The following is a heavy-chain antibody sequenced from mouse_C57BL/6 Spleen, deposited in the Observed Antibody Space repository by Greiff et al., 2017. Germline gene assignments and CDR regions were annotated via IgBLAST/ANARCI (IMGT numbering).Heavy chain of an antibody. J-gene: IGHJ1*03. CDR1: GFSLSTSGMG. Sequence: VKLMESGPGILQSSQTLSLTCSFSGFSLSTSGMGVSWIRQPSGKGLEWLAHIYWDDDKRYNPSLKSRLTISKDTSRNQVFLKITSVDTADTATYYCAVYYGSSHWYFDVWGTGTTVTVSS. CDR3: AVYYGSSHWYFDV. CDR2: IYWDDDK. D-gene: IGHD1-1*01. V-gene: IGHV8-12*01.